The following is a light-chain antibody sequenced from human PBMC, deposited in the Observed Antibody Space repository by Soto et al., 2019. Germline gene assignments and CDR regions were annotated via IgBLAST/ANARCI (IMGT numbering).Light chain of an antibody. CDR3: SSYTSSSTYV. CDR1: SSDVGGYNY. J-gene: IGLJ1*01. V-gene: IGLV2-14*01. CDR2: EVS. Sequence: QSALTQPASVSGSPGQSITISCTGTSSDVGGYNYVSWYQQHPGKAPKLMIYEVSNRPSWVSNRFSGSTSGNTASLTISGLQAEDEADYYCSSYTSSSTYVFGTGTKLTVL.